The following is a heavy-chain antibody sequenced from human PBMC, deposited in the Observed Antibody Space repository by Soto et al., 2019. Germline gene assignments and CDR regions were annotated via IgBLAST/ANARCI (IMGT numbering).Heavy chain of an antibody. CDR3: ARDKPQLSIAARPYNWFDP. J-gene: IGHJ5*02. V-gene: IGHV1-3*01. CDR2: INAGNGNT. CDR1: GYTFTSYA. Sequence: ASVKVSCKASGYTFTSYAMHWVRQAPGQRLEWMGWINAGNGNTKYSQKFQGRVTITRDTSASTAYMELSSLRPEDTAVYYCARDKPQLSIAARPYNWFDPWGQGTLVTVSS. D-gene: IGHD6-6*01.